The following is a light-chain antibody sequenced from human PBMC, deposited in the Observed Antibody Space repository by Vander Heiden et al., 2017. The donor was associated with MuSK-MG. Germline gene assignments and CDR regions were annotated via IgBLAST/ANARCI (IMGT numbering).Light chain of an antibody. CDR3: EQPDNWPPLT. Sequence: EVVLTQSPATLSLSPGDTATLSCRASQGVANYVAWYQQIPGQAPRLLINDASIRAPGIPARFSGNWSGTDFTLTITSLEPEDFAVYYCEQPDNWPPLTFGGGTKLETK. J-gene: IGKJ4*01. CDR2: DAS. V-gene: IGKV3-11*01. CDR1: QGVANY.